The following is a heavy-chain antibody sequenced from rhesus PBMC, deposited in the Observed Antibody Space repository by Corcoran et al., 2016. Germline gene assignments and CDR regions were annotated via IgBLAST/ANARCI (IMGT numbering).Heavy chain of an antibody. CDR2: IYGGSGST. Sequence: QVQLQESGPGLVKPSEPLSLTCAVSGGSFSGDYAWTWIRQPPGQGLEWIGYIYGGSGSTNYNPSLKNRVTFSKDTSKNQFSLKLSSVTAADTAVYFCARNTPGIQRKHYSFDYWGQGVLVTVSS. CDR1: GGSFSGDYA. CDR3: ARNTPGIQRKHYSFDY. V-gene: IGHV4-76*01. J-gene: IGHJ4*01. D-gene: IGHD5-42*01.